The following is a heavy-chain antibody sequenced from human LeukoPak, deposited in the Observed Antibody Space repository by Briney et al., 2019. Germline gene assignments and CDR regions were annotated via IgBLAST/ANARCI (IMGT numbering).Heavy chain of an antibody. D-gene: IGHD6-13*01. Sequence: ASVKVSCKASGYSFTAHYIHWVRQAPGQGLEWMGCINPNTGGTNCALKFQGRVTMTSDTSTTTAYMGLSSLSSDDTAVYFCSRSSAAAGAVGYWGQGTLVTVSS. CDR3: SRSSAAAGAVGY. V-gene: IGHV1-2*02. CDR1: GYSFTAHY. J-gene: IGHJ4*02. CDR2: INPNTGGT.